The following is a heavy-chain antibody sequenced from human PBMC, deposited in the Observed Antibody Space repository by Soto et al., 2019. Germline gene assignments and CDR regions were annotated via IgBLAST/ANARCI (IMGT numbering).Heavy chain of an antibody. J-gene: IGHJ4*02. Sequence: SVKVSCKASGGTFSSYAISWVRQAPGQGLEWMGGIIPIFGTANYAQKFQGRVTITADESTSTAYMELSSLRSEDTAVYYCARVLLYYDFWSGPFDYWGQGTLVTVSS. CDR2: IIPIFGTA. D-gene: IGHD3-3*01. CDR1: GGTFSSYA. V-gene: IGHV1-69*13. CDR3: ARVLLYYDFWSGPFDY.